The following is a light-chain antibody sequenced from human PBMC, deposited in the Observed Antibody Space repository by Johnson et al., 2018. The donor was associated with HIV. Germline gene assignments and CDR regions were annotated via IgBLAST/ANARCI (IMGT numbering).Light chain of an antibody. V-gene: IGLV1-51*02. Sequence: QSVLTQPPSVSAAPGQKVTISCSGSSSDMGNYAVSWYQQLPGTAPKLLIYENNKRPSGIPYRFSGSKSGTSATLGITGLQTGDEADYYCGTWDSSLSAYVFGTGTKVTVL. J-gene: IGLJ1*01. CDR2: ENN. CDR3: GTWDSSLSAYV. CDR1: SSDMGNYA.